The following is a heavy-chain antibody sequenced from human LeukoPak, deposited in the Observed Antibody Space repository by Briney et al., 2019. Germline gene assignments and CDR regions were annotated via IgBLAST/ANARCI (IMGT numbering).Heavy chain of an antibody. Sequence: ASVKVSCKASGYTFTGYYMHWVRQAPEQGLEWMGWINPNSGGTNYAQKFQGRVTMTRDTSISTAYMELSRLRSDDTAVYYCAREELWFGELSCLDYWGQGILVTVSS. CDR1: GYTFTGYY. J-gene: IGHJ4*02. CDR2: INPNSGGT. V-gene: IGHV1-2*02. CDR3: AREELWFGELSCLDY. D-gene: IGHD3-10*01.